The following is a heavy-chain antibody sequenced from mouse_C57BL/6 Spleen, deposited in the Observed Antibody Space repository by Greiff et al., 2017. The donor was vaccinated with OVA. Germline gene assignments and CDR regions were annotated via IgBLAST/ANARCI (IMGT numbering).Heavy chain of an antibody. J-gene: IGHJ1*03. V-gene: IGHV1-26*01. CDR3: ASNWGSYWYFDV. CDR1: GYTFTDYY. CDR2: INPNNGGT. Sequence: EVQLQQSGPELVKPGASVKISCKASGYTFTDYYMNWVKQSHGKSLEWIGDINPNNGGTSYNQKFKGKATLTVDKSSSTAYMELRSLTSEDSAVYYCASNWGSYWYFDVWGTGTTVTVSS. D-gene: IGHD4-1*01.